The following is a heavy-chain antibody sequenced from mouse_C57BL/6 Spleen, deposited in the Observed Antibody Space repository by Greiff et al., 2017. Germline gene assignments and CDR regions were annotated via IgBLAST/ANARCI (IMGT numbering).Heavy chain of an antibody. CDR3: ARDNYYGSRWYFDV. Sequence: EVQLQESGGGLVKPGGSLKLSCAASGFTFSSYAMSWVRQTPEKRLEWVATISDGGSYTYYPDNVKGRFTISRDNAKNNLYLQMSHLKSEDTAMYYCARDNYYGSRWYFDVWGTGTTVTVSS. D-gene: IGHD1-1*01. CDR2: ISDGGSYT. J-gene: IGHJ1*03. CDR1: GFTFSSYA. V-gene: IGHV5-4*01.